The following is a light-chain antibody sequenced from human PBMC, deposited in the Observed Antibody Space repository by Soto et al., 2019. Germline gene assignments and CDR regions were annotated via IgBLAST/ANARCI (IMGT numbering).Light chain of an antibody. CDR1: QRVSSGY. J-gene: IGKJ5*01. CDR3: QQRSNSPPWIT. Sequence: EVVLTQSPATLSLAPGERATLSCRASQRVSSGYLAWYQQKPGQAPRLLIYGASSRATGIPDRFSGSGSGTDFTLTISSLEPEDSAVYYCQQRSNSPPWITFGQGTRLEIK. V-gene: IGKV3-11*01. CDR2: GAS.